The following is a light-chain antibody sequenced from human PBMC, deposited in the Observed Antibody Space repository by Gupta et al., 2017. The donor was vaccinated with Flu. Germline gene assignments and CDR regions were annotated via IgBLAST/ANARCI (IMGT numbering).Light chain of an antibody. CDR3: QQSDSSPWT. V-gene: IGKV1-39*01. CDR2: AAS. J-gene: IGKJ1*01. CDR1: QYISNY. Sequence: VQMTQSPSSLSASVGDRVTITCRARQYISNYLNWYQQKPAKAPKLLISAASSLQGGVPSRCSGSGSGTDFTLTISSLQPEDFATYYCQQSDSSPWTFGQGTTVEIK.